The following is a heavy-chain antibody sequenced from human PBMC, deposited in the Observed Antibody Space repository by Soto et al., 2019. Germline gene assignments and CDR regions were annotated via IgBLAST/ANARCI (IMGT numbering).Heavy chain of an antibody. D-gene: IGHD6-13*01. V-gene: IGHV3-9*01. CDR2: ISWNSGSI. CDR1: GFTFDDYA. J-gene: IGHJ5*02. Sequence: EVQLVESGGGLVQPGRSLRLSCAASGFTFDDYAMHWVRQAPGKGLEWVSGISWNSGSIGYADSVKGRFTISRDNAKNSLYLQMNSLRAEDTALYYCAKFSIGGWQGSSWFDPWGQGTLVTVSS. CDR3: AKFSIGGWQGSSWFDP.